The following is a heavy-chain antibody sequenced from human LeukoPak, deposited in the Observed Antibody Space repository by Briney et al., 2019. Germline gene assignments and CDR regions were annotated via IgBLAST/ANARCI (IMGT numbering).Heavy chain of an antibody. CDR3: ARQTEAGPDY. J-gene: IGHJ4*02. D-gene: IGHD6-13*01. CDR2: IYYSGST. Sequence: SETLSPTCTVSGGSISSSSYYWGWIRQPPGKGLEWIGSIYYSGSTYYNPSLKSRVTISVDTSKNQFSLKLSSVTAADTAVYYCARQTEAGPDYWGQGTLVTVSS. CDR1: GGSISSSSYY. V-gene: IGHV4-39*01.